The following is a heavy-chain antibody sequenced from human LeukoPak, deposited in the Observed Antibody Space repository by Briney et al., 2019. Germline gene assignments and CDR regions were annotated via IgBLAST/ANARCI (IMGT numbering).Heavy chain of an antibody. CDR3: ARDWLGYCSSTSCYTEGPYYYYYMDV. CDR2: IYYSGST. V-gene: IGHV4-39*07. J-gene: IGHJ6*03. Sequence: SETLSLTCTVSGGSISSSSYYWGWIRQPPGKGLEWIGSIYYSGSTYYNPSLKSRVTISVDTSKNQFSLKLSSVTAADTAVYYCARDWLGYCSSTSCYTEGPYYYYYMDVWGKGTTVTVSS. CDR1: GGSISSSSYY. D-gene: IGHD2-2*02.